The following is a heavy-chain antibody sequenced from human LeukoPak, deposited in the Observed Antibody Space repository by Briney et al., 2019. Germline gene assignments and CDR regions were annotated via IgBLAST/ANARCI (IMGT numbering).Heavy chain of an antibody. V-gene: IGHV3-66*01. D-gene: IGHD2-21*02. J-gene: IGHJ4*02. Sequence: GGSLRPSCAVSGFSVRTTYMSWVRQAPGKGLEWVSVIYTGGGTDHADSVKGRFTISRDNAKNTLYLQMNSLRAEDTAVYYCARTPAYCGGDCSASVDYWGQGTLVTVSS. CDR3: ARTPAYCGGDCSASVDY. CDR1: GFSVRTTY. CDR2: IYTGGGT.